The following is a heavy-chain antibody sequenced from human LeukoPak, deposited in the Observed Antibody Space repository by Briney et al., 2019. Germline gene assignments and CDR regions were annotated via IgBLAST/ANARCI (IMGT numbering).Heavy chain of an antibody. CDR1: GFTVRSNY. CDR2: IYYSGST. Sequence: LRLSCAASGFTVRSNYMNWVRQPPGKGLEWIGYIYYSGSTYYNPSLKSRVTISVDTSKNQFSLKLSSVTAADTAVYYCARAKYYYGSGKKEAFDYWGQGTLVTVSS. V-gene: IGHV4-30-4*08. D-gene: IGHD3-10*01. CDR3: ARAKYYYGSGKKEAFDY. J-gene: IGHJ4*02.